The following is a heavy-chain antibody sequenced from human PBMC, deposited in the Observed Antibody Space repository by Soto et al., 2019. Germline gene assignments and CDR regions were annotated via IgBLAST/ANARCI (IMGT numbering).Heavy chain of an antibody. CDR2: IIPIFGTA. D-gene: IGHD1-26*01. J-gene: IGHJ4*02. CDR3: ARDTVGATTAFDY. V-gene: IGHV1-69*01. Sequence: QVQLVQSGAEVKKPGSSVKVSCKASGGNFSSYAISWVRQAPGQGLEWMGGIIPIFGTANYAQKFQGRVTITADESTSTADMELSSLRSEDTAVYYCARDTVGATTAFDYWGQGTLVTVSS. CDR1: GGNFSSYA.